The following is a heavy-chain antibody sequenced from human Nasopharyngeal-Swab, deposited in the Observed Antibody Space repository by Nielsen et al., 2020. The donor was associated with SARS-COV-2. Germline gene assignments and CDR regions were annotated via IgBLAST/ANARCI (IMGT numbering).Heavy chain of an antibody. V-gene: IGHV3-53*01. J-gene: IGHJ4*02. Sequence: GGSLRLSCAASGFTFKNYAMSWVRQAPGKGLDWVSVTEIGGTTHYADSVKGRFTISRDSSTNTLYLQMNSLRAEDTAVYYCAREDWGKLDYWGQGTLVTVSS. CDR1: GFTFKNYA. CDR2: TEIGGTT. D-gene: IGHD7-27*01. CDR3: AREDWGKLDY.